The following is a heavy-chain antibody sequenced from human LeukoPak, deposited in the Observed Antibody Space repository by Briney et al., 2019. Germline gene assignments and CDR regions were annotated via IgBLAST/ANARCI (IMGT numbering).Heavy chain of an antibody. V-gene: IGHV3-53*01. J-gene: IGHJ4*02. CDR2: LYSDGRT. D-gene: IGHD2-15*01. CDR1: GFTVNSNY. Sequence: GGSLRLSCAASGFTVNSNYMNWVRQAPGRGLEWVSVLYSDGRTYYADSVKGRFTISRDTSKNTLYLQVNSLRAEDTAVYYCARGGGYYPIDYWGQGTLVTVSS. CDR3: ARGGGYYPIDY.